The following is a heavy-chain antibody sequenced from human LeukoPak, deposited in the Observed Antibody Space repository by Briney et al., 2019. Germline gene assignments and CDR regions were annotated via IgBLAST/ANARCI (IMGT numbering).Heavy chain of an antibody. CDR3: ANIVVVVAATSKPYNWFDP. CDR2: IIPIFGTA. Sequence: GSSVKVSCKASGGTFSSYAISWVRQAPGQGLEWMGGIIPIFGTANYAQKFQVRVTITADKSTSTAYMELSSLRSEDTAVYYCANIVVVVAATSKPYNWFDPWGQGTLVTVSS. CDR1: GGTFSSYA. J-gene: IGHJ5*02. D-gene: IGHD2-15*01. V-gene: IGHV1-69*06.